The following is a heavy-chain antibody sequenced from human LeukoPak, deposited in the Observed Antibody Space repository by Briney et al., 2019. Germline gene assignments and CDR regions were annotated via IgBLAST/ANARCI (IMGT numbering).Heavy chain of an antibody. V-gene: IGHV3-30-3*01. CDR2: ISYDGSNK. D-gene: IGHD5-12*01. Sequence: PGGSLRLSCAASGFTFSSYAMHWVRQAPGKGLEWVAVISYDGSNKYYADSVKGRFTISRDNSKNTLYLQMNSLRAEDTAVYYCAREGGRQWLRPCYFDYWGQGTLVTVSS. CDR3: AREGGRQWLRPCYFDY. J-gene: IGHJ4*02. CDR1: GFTFSSYA.